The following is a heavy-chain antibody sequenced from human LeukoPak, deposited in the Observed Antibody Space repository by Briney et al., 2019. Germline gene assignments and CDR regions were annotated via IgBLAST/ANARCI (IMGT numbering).Heavy chain of an antibody. Sequence: HPGGSLRLSCAASGFTFSNYGMNWVRQAPGKGLEWVAFIRNDGSNKYYADSVKGRFTISRDNPKNTLYLQMNSLRAEDTAVYYCARQYSSSSDEFDYWGQGTLVTVSS. V-gene: IGHV3-30*02. J-gene: IGHJ4*02. D-gene: IGHD6-13*01. CDR2: IRNDGSNK. CDR1: GFTFSNYG. CDR3: ARQYSSSSDEFDY.